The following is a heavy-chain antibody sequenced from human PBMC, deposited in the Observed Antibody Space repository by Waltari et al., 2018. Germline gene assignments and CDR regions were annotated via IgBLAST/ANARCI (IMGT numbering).Heavy chain of an antibody. CDR3: ARDRGWLQFDY. D-gene: IGHD5-12*01. J-gene: IGHJ4*02. V-gene: IGHV3-7*04. CDR1: GFTFGTSR. Sequence: EVQLVESGGGLVHPGGTLSLSCAASGFTFGTSRMNWVRQAPGRGPEWVANIKPDGSGRSDVDFVRGRFTISRDNAKSSLYLQINSLTVEDTARYYCARDRGWLQFDYWGQGALVIVSS. CDR2: IKPDGSGR.